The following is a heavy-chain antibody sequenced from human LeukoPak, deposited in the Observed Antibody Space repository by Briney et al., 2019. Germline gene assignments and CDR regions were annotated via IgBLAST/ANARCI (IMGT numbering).Heavy chain of an antibody. D-gene: IGHD2-21*02. CDR2: ISYGGSNK. Sequence: GGSLRLSCAASGFTFSSYGMHWVRQAPGKGLEWVAVISYGGSNKYYADSVKGRFTISRDNSKNTLYLQMNSLRAEDTAVYYCAKGARVVVTAIFSQHWGQGTLVTVSS. V-gene: IGHV3-30*18. CDR1: GFTFSSYG. CDR3: AKGARVVVTAIFSQH. J-gene: IGHJ1*01.